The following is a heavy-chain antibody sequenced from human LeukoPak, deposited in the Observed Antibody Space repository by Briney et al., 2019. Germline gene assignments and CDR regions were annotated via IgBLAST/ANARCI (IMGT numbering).Heavy chain of an antibody. D-gene: IGHD2-15*01. CDR2: ISSTGTTM. CDR1: GFTFRSYS. CDR3: AVEGYCSGGSCYTNWFDP. V-gene: IGHV3-48*02. J-gene: IGHJ5*02. Sequence: PGGFLRLSCAAPGFTFRSYSMNWVRQAPGKGLDWVSYISSTGTTMYSADSVKGRFTISRDNAKNSLYLQMNSLRDEGTAVYYCAVEGYCSGGSCYTNWFDPWGQGTLITVSS.